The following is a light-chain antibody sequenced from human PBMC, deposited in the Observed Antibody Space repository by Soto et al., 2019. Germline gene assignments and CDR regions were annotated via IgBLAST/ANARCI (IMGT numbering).Light chain of an antibody. Sequence: EIVLTQSPGTLSLSPGERVTLSCRASQSVSSSYLAWYQQKPGQAPRLLIYGASSRATGIPDRFSGSGSGTDFTLTIRSLEPEDFAVYYCQQYGSSPYTFGQGTKLEIK. CDR2: GAS. J-gene: IGKJ2*01. V-gene: IGKV3-20*01. CDR3: QQYGSSPYT. CDR1: QSVSSSY.